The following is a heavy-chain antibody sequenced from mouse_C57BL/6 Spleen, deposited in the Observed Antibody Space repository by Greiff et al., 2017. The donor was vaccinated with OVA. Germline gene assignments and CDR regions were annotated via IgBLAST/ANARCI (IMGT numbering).Heavy chain of an antibody. V-gene: IGHV5-6*01. CDR2: ISSGGSYT. D-gene: IGHD2-3*01. J-gene: IGHJ3*01. CDR1: GFTFSSYG. Sequence: EVQLVESGGDLVKPGGSLKLSCAASGFTFSSYGMSWVRQTPDKRLEWVATISSGGSYTYYPDSVKGRFTISRDNAKNTLYLQMSSLKSEDTAMYYCARRPYDGYYEGFAYWGQGTLVTVSA. CDR3: ARRPYDGYYEGFAY.